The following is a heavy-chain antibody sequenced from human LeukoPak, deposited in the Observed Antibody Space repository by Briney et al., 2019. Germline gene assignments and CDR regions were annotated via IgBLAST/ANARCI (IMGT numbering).Heavy chain of an antibody. CDR2: IYYSGST. V-gene: IGHV4-31*03. Sequence: SETLSLTCTVSGGSISSGGYYWSWIRQHPGKGLEWIGYIYYSGSTYYNPSLKSRVTMSVDTSKNQFSLKLSSVTAADTAVYYCARSYDSSGYLDYWGQGTLVTVSS. J-gene: IGHJ4*02. D-gene: IGHD3-22*01. CDR3: ARSYDSSGYLDY. CDR1: GGSISSGGYY.